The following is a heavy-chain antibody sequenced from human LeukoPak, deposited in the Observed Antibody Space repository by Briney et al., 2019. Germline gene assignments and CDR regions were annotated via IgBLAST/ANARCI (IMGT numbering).Heavy chain of an antibody. D-gene: IGHD4/OR15-4a*01. CDR3: ARELGANDY. Sequence: GGSLRLSCAASGFTLSSYEMNWVRQAPGKGPEWVSYISNSGKTIYYSDSVKGRFTISRDNAKNSLYLQMNSLRAEDTAVYYCARELGANDYWGQGTLVSVSS. J-gene: IGHJ4*02. CDR1: GFTLSSYE. CDR2: ISNSGKTI. V-gene: IGHV3-48*03.